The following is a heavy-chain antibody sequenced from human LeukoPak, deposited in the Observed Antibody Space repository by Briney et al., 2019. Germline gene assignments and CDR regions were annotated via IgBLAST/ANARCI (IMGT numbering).Heavy chain of an antibody. J-gene: IGHJ6*02. D-gene: IGHD3-10*01. Sequence: SQTLSLTCTVSGGSISSGGYYWSWIRQHPGEGLEWIGYIYYSGSTYYNPSLKSRVTISVDTSKNQFSLKLSSVTAADTAVYYCARDREGWFGEIQHYGMDVWGQGTTVTVSS. CDR1: GGSISSGGYY. CDR2: IYYSGST. CDR3: ARDREGWFGEIQHYGMDV. V-gene: IGHV4-31*03.